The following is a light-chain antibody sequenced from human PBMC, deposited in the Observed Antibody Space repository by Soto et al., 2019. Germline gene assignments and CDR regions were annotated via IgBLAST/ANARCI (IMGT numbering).Light chain of an antibody. Sequence: QSALTQPASVSGSPGQSITISCTGTSSDVGGYNYVSWYQHHPGKAPKLMIYDVINRPSGVSNRFSGSKSGNTASLTISGLQAEDEADYYCSSYASTSTLVVFGGGTKVTVL. J-gene: IGLJ2*01. V-gene: IGLV2-14*03. CDR2: DVI. CDR1: SSDVGGYNY. CDR3: SSYASTSTLVV.